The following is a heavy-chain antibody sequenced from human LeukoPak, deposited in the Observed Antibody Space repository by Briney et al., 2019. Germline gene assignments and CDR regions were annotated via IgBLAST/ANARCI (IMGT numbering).Heavy chain of an antibody. J-gene: IGHJ4*02. CDR2: ILYDGSNK. CDR3: AKEQNYYDSSGYYI. Sequence: FILYDGSNKYYADSVKGRFTISRDNSKNTLYLQMNSLRADDTAVYYCAKEQNYYDSSGYYIWGQGTLVTVSS. D-gene: IGHD3-22*01. V-gene: IGHV3-30*02.